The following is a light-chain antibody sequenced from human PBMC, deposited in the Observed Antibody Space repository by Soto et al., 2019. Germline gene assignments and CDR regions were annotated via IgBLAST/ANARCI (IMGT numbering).Light chain of an antibody. V-gene: IGLV1-51*01. CDR1: SSNIWGNS. Sequence: QSLLTQPPSVSAAPGQKVTISCSGSSSNIWGNSVSWYQQLPGNAPNLPIYDDNKRPSGIPDRFSGSTSGTSATLGITGFQTGDEADYYCGSWDSSLSADVFGTGTKVTVL. CDR2: DDN. J-gene: IGLJ1*01. CDR3: GSWDSSLSADV.